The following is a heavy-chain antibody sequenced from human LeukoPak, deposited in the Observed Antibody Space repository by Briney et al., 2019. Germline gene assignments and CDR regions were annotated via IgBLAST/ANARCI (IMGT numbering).Heavy chain of an antibody. CDR2: INLSGGST. CDR1: GYTFTSYH. CDR3: ARDYVDDIPMIKDY. V-gene: IGHV1-46*01. J-gene: IGHJ4*02. D-gene: IGHD2-8*01. Sequence: ASVKVSCKASGYTFTSYHMHWVRQAPGQGLEWMGLINLSGGSTTYAQRFQGRVTLTRDTSTSTIYMELSSLRSEDTAVYYCARDYVDDIPMIKDYWGQGTLVTVSS.